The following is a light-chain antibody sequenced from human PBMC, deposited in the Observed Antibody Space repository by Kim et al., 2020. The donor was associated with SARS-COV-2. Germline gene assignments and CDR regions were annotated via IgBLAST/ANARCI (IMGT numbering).Light chain of an antibody. CDR1: QDISNY. Sequence: SVGDRVTITCHASQDISNYLNWYQQKPGKAPKLLIYDASNLETGVPSRFSGSGSGTDFTFTISSLQPEDIATYYCQQYDNLPPLTFGGGTKVDIK. CDR3: QQYDNLPPLT. J-gene: IGKJ4*01. V-gene: IGKV1-33*01. CDR2: DAS.